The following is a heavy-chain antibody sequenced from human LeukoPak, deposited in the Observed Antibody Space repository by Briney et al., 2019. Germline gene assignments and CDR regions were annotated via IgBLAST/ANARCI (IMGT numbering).Heavy chain of an antibody. V-gene: IGHV3-48*01. CDR2: ISASGSNI. CDR1: GITFSSYA. J-gene: IGHJ4*02. D-gene: IGHD1-1*01. Sequence: PGGSLRLSCVTSGITFSSYAMSWVRQAPGRGLEWVSYISASGSNIYYLDAVKGRFTVSRDNAMNSLFLQMDRPRAEDTAIYYCVRVKGTYFDFWGQGTLVTVSS. CDR3: VRVKGTYFDF.